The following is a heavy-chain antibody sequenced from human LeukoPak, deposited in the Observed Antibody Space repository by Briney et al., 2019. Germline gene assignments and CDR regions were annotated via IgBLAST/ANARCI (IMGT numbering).Heavy chain of an antibody. V-gene: IGHV3-21*01. CDR1: GFTFSSYS. D-gene: IGHD2-15*01. Sequence: GGSLRLSCAASGFTFSSYSMKWVRQAPGKGLEWVSSISSSSSYMYYADSVKGRFTISRDNAKSSLYLQMNSLRVEDTAVYYCLRDPSSGGSRGYWGQGTLVTVSS. CDR3: LRDPSSGGSRGY. J-gene: IGHJ4*02. CDR2: ISSSSSYM.